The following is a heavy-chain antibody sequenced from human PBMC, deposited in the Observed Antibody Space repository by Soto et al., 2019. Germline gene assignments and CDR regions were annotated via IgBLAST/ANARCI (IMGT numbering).Heavy chain of an antibody. V-gene: IGHV5-10-1*01. CDR1: GYSFTSYW. D-gene: IGHD6-13*01. Sequence: GESLKISCKGSGYSFTSYWISWVRQMPGKGLEWMGRIDPSDSYTNYSPSFQGHVTISADKSISTAYLQWSSLKASDTAMYYCARLGRYSSSWYSEYYYGMDVWGQGT. CDR2: IDPSDSYT. CDR3: ARLGRYSSSWYSEYYYGMDV. J-gene: IGHJ6*02.